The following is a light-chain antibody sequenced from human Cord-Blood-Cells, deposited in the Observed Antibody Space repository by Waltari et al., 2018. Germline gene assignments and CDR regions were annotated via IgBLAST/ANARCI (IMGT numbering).Light chain of an antibody. CDR1: ESVSRY. CDR3: QQLSNWPPYT. V-gene: IGKV3-11*01. J-gene: IGKJ2*01. CDR2: DGS. Sequence: LVFRQYPATLSLSPGVRATLSCRASESVSRYLAWYQQKPGQAPRLLIYDGSNRATCIPARFMGRGSGIDFSLTNSNLEPEECAVNYCQQLSNWPPYTFGQGTKLEIK.